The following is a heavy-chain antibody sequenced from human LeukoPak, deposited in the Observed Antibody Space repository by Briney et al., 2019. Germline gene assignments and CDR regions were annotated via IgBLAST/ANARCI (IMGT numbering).Heavy chain of an antibody. Sequence: PSETLSFTGTVSGGSISSSSYYWGWIRQPPGKGLEWVGSIYYSGSTYYNPSLKSRVTISVDTSKNQFSLKLSSVTAADTAVYYCAGGIVVVAATGVWFDPWGQGTLVTVSS. V-gene: IGHV4-39*07. D-gene: IGHD2-15*01. J-gene: IGHJ5*02. CDR1: GGSISSSSYY. CDR2: IYYSGST. CDR3: AGGIVVVAATGVWFDP.